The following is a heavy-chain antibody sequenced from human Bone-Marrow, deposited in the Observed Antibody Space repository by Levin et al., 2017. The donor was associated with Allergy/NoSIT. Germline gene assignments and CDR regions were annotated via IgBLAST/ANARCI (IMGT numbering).Heavy chain of an antibody. V-gene: IGHV3-33*01. CDR1: GFTFGAFG. CDR3: ARVVQDGWYEPFDA. Sequence: GGSLRLSCAGSGFTFGAFGLHWVRQAPGKGLEWVAIISFDGSDTHYGDSVKGRFTISRDNPKNTLFLHLTSLRADDTAVYYCARVVQDGWYEPFDAWGQGTLVTVSS. D-gene: IGHD6-19*01. CDR2: ISFDGSDT. J-gene: IGHJ4*02.